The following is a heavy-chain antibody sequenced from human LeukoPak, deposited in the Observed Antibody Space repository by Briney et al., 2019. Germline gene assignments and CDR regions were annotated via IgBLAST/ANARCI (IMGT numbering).Heavy chain of an antibody. Sequence: SETLSLTCAVSGGSISSSSYCWGWIRQPPGKGLEWIGSIYYSGSTYYNPSLSSRVTISADTSKNQFPLKLSSVTAADTAVYYGARLVAAAADYWGQGTLVTVSS. V-gene: IGHV4-39*01. CDR3: ARLVAAAADY. D-gene: IGHD6-13*01. J-gene: IGHJ4*02. CDR2: IYYSGST. CDR1: GGSISSSSYC.